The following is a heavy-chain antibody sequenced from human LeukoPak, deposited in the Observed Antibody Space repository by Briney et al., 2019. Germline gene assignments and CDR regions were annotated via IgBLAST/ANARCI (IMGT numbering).Heavy chain of an antibody. Sequence: PGRSLRLSCAASGFTFSSYGMHWVRQAPGKGLEWVADIWFDGKNEHFADSVKGRLTISRDNSKNTMYLQINSLRAEDTAVYYCARDRHCANGVCHSPPGMDVWGQGTTVTVSS. CDR3: ARDRHCANGVCHSPPGMDV. D-gene: IGHD2-8*01. J-gene: IGHJ6*02. CDR1: GFTFSSYG. V-gene: IGHV3-33*01. CDR2: IWFDGKNE.